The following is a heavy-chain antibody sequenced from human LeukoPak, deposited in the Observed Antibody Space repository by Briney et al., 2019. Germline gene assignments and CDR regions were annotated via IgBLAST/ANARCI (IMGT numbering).Heavy chain of an antibody. Sequence: GGSLRLSCSASGFTFSDYPMHWVRQAPGKGLEWLTVISYTGDRQTYADSVRGRFTISRDNAKNTLYLQMNSLRAEDTAVYYCARGYYYDSSGSYFFDDWGQGTLVTVSS. V-gene: IGHV3-30-3*01. J-gene: IGHJ4*02. CDR3: ARGYYYDSSGSYFFDD. CDR2: ISYTGDRQ. CDR1: GFTFSDYP. D-gene: IGHD3-22*01.